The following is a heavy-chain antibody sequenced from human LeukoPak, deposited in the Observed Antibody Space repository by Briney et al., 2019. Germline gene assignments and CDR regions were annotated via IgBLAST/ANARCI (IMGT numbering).Heavy chain of an antibody. CDR3: AREGSGSYSPCNWLPYNWFDP. Sequence: ASVKVSCKASGYTFTGYYMHWVRQAPGQGLEWMGWINPNSGGTNYAQKFQGRVTMTRDTSISTAYVELSRLRSDDTAVYYCAREGSGSYSPCNWLPYNWFDPWGQGTLVTVSS. J-gene: IGHJ5*02. CDR1: GYTFTGYY. CDR2: INPNSGGT. V-gene: IGHV1-2*02. D-gene: IGHD3-10*01.